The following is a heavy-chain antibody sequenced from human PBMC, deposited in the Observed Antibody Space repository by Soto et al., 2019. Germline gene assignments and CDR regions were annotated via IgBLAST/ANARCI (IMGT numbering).Heavy chain of an antibody. V-gene: IGHV4-38-2*01. CDR1: GYSISRGYY. D-gene: IGHD3-3*01. J-gene: IGHJ5*02. CDR3: VSSETYYDFWSGYYTGGWFDP. CDR2: IYHSGST. Sequence: SETLSLTCAVSGYSISRGYYWGWIRQPPGKGLEWIGSIYHSGSTYYNPSLKSRVTISVDTSKNQFSLKLSSVTAADTAVYYCVSSETYYDFWSGYYTGGWFDPWGQGTLVTVSS.